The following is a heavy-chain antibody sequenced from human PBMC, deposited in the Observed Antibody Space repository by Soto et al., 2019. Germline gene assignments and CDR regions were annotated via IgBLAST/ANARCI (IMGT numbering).Heavy chain of an antibody. J-gene: IGHJ4*02. CDR3: ARGYCSGGSCYWKAAPGSEYYFDY. CDR1: GGSFSGYY. Sequence: SETLSLTCAVYGGSFSGYYWSWIRQPPGKGLEWIGEINHSGSTNYNPSLKSRVTISVDTSKNQFSLKLSSVTAADTAVYYCARGYCSGGSCYWKAAPGSEYYFDYWGQGTLVTVSS. V-gene: IGHV4-34*01. CDR2: INHSGST. D-gene: IGHD2-15*01.